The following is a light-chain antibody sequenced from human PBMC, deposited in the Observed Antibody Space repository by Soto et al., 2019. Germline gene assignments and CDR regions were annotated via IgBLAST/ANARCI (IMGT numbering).Light chain of an antibody. CDR1: SSNIGSNY. J-gene: IGLJ2*01. Sequence: QSVLTQPHSVSGTPGQRVTISCSGGSSNIGSNYVYWYQQFPGRAPKLLMYYNDQRPSGVPDRFSGSKSGTSASLAISGLRSEDEADYHCASWDDSLRGSVVFGGGTKLTVL. CDR2: YND. CDR3: ASWDDSLRGSVV. V-gene: IGLV1-47*01.